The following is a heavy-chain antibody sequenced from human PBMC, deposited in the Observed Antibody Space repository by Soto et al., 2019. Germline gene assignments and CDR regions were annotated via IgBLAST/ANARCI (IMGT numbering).Heavy chain of an antibody. J-gene: IGHJ5*02. CDR2: IYYSGST. CDR3: ARGGGFLEWSPPANWFDP. V-gene: IGHV4-61*01. Sequence: SETLSLTCTVSGGSVSSSSYYWGWIRQPPGKGLEWIGYIYYSGSTNYNPSLKSRVTISVDTSKNQFSLKLSSVTAADTAVYYCARGGGFLEWSPPANWFDPWGQGTLVTVSS. D-gene: IGHD3-3*01. CDR1: GGSVSSSSYY.